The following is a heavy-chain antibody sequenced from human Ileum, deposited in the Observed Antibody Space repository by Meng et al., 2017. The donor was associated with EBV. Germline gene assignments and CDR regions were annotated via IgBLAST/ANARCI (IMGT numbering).Heavy chain of an antibody. CDR2: HHYSGST. Sequence: WCPICANPADTRARAVSCCRVALRSRRYYWGWILQTPGEGIEWIGNHHYSGSTYDNPSLKSGVTISVDPSKHQFSLKLRSVTAADTAVYSCARTYYYDSSGYAPFDYWGKGTLVTVS. V-gene: IGHV4-39*07. J-gene: IGHJ4*02. D-gene: IGHD3-22*01. CDR1: RVALRSRRYY. CDR3: ARTYYYDSSGYAPFDY.